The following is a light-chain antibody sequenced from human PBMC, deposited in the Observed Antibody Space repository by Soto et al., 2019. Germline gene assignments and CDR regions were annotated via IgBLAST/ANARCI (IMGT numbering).Light chain of an antibody. CDR2: DAS. J-gene: IGKJ4*02. Sequence: DIQMTQSPSTLSASVGDRVTITCRASQSVRSWLAWYQQKPGRAPKFLIYDASSLESGVPSRFSGSGSGTEFTLTISNLQPEDFATYYCQQYDNYPLTFGGGTKLEI. CDR3: QQYDNYPLT. CDR1: QSVRSW. V-gene: IGKV1-5*01.